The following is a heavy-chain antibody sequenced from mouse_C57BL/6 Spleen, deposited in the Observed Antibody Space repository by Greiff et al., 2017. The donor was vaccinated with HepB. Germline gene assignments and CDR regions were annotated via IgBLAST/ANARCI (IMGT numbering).Heavy chain of an antibody. Sequence: LVESGGGLVKPGGSLKLSCAASGFTFSDYGMHWVRQAPEKGLEWVAYISSGSSTIYYADTVKGRFTISRDNAKNTLFLQMTSLRSEDTAMYYCAKNYYGSSSYAMDYWGQGTSVTVSS. D-gene: IGHD1-1*01. CDR1: GFTFSDYG. CDR3: AKNYYGSSSYAMDY. CDR2: ISSGSSTI. J-gene: IGHJ4*01. V-gene: IGHV5-17*01.